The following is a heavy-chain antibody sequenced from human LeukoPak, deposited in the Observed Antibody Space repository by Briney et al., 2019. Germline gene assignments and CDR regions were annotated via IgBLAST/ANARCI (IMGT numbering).Heavy chain of an antibody. CDR3: ARGGAETYYYDSSGYSEKNWFDP. Sequence: SVKVSCKASGGTFSSYAISWVRQAPGQGLEWMGRIIPILGIANYAQKLQGRVTITADKSTSTAYMELSSLRSEDTAVYYCARGGAETYYYDSSGYSEKNWFDPWGQGTLVTVSS. CDR1: GGTFSSYA. J-gene: IGHJ5*02. D-gene: IGHD3-22*01. V-gene: IGHV1-69*04. CDR2: IIPILGIA.